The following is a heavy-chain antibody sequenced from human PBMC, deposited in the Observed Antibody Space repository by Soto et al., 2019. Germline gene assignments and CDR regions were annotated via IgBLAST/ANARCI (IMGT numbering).Heavy chain of an antibody. D-gene: IGHD6-19*01. CDR3: ARAVAVPADFDY. CDR2: INAGNGNT. CDR1: GYTFTSYA. Sequence: ASVKLSCKASGYTFTSYAMRWVRKAPGQRLEWMGWINAGNGNTKYSQKFQGRVTITRDTSASTAYMELSSLRSEDTAVFFCARAVAVPADFDYWGQGTLVTVSS. J-gene: IGHJ4*02. V-gene: IGHV1-3*01.